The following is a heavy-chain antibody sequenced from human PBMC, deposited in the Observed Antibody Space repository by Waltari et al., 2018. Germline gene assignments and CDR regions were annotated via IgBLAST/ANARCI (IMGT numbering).Heavy chain of an antibody. D-gene: IGHD2-2*01. CDR2: VITNSGDT. J-gene: IGHJ4*02. CDR1: GYSFTGYY. Sequence: QVQLVQSGAEVKTPGASVKVSCKAYGYSFTGYYIHWVRQAPGQGLGWMGRVITNSGDTNYAQKFQGRVTLTRDTSTSTGYMQLSGLRSDDTALYYCARDPAGDGFYYFDYWGQGSLVTVSS. V-gene: IGHV1-2*06. CDR3: ARDPAGDGFYYFDY.